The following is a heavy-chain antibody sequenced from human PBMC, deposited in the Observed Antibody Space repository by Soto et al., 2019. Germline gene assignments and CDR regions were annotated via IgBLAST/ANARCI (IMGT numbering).Heavy chain of an antibody. CDR2: IYRSGTT. CDR3: AREGELGPYYFDY. J-gene: IGHJ4*02. V-gene: IGHV4-31*03. D-gene: IGHD7-27*01. Sequence: SETLSLTCTVSGGSISSGGYYWSWIRQHPGKGLEWIGYIYRSGTTFYSPSLKSRLTISVDTSNNQFSLTLSSVTAADTAVYYCAREGELGPYYFDYWGQGTLVTVSS. CDR1: GGSISSGGYY.